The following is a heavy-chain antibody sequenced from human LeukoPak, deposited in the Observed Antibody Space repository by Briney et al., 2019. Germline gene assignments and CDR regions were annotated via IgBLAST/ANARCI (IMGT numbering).Heavy chain of an antibody. CDR2: IYYSGST. J-gene: IGHJ6*02. CDR3: ASSGGYCSSTSCYNRLVYYYYGMDV. CDR1: GGSISSGGYY. V-gene: IGHV4-31*03. Sequence: SETLSLTCTVSGGSISSGGYYRSWIRQHPGKGLEWIGYIYYSGSTYYNPSLKSRVTISVDTSKNQFSLKLSSVTAADTAVYYCASSGGYCSSTSCYNRLVYYYYGMDVWGQGTTVTVSS. D-gene: IGHD2-2*02.